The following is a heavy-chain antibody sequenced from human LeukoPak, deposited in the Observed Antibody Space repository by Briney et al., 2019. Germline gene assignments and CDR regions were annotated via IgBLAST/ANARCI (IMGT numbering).Heavy chain of an antibody. CDR1: GGSISSYY. CDR2: IYTSGST. J-gene: IGHJ4*02. D-gene: IGHD3-22*01. CDR3: ARESKSYDGSGFYHDY. Sequence: SETLSLTCTVSGGSISSYYWSWIRQPPGKGLEWIGYIYTSGSTDYNPSLRSRVTMSVDTSRNQFSLRLTSMTAADTAVYYCARESKSYDGSGFYHDYWGQGTLVAVSS. V-gene: IGHV4-4*08.